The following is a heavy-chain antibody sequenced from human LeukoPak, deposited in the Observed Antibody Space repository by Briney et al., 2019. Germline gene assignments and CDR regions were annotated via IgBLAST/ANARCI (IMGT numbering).Heavy chain of an antibody. CDR3: ASSHLYSSSWYLSGRFDF. D-gene: IGHD6-13*01. V-gene: IGHV4-61*02. J-gene: IGHJ4*02. CDR1: GGSISSGSYY. Sequence: SETLSLTCTVSGGSISSGSYYWSWIRQPAGKGLEWIGRIYSSGSTNYNPSLKSRVTISLDTSKNQFSLKLTSVTAADTAVYYCASSHLYSSSWYLSGRFDFWGQGTLVTVSS. CDR2: IYSSGST.